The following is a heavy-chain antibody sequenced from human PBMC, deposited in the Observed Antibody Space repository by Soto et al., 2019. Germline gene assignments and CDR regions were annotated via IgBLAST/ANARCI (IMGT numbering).Heavy chain of an antibody. V-gene: IGHV4-39*01. CDR3: ARHGARDLYSRLSHFDP. Sequence: QLHLQESGPGLVKPSETLSLTCTVSGGSISSSSFYWGWIRQPPGKALEWIGTSYYSGSTYFNPSLKSRVTISVHPSRNQFSLNLYSATAADTAVYYCARHGARDLYSRLSHFDPWGQGTLVTVSS. CDR2: SYYSGST. CDR1: GGSISSSSFY. J-gene: IGHJ5*02. D-gene: IGHD6-13*01.